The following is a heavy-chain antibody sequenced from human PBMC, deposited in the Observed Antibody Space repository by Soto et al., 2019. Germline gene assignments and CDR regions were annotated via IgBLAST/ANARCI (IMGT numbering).Heavy chain of an antibody. D-gene: IGHD6-13*01. CDR2: INPNGGRA. J-gene: IGHJ6*02. V-gene: IGHV1-46*01. CDR1: GYTFTSYY. CDR3: ARAAAPGSGRRVDV. Sequence: QVQLVQSGAEVKNPGASVKVSCKSSGYTFTSYYLHWVRQAPGQGLEWMGVINPNGGRATYAQTFQGRVTMTSDTSSNAVYMELGCLISEDMAVYYCARAAAPGSGRRVDVWGQGTTVIVSS.